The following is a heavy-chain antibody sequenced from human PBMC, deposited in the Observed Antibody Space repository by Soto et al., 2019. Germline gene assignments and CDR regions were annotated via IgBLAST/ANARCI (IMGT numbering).Heavy chain of an antibody. D-gene: IGHD3-16*02. CDR2: ISDSGDRT. Sequence: GGSLRLSCASSGFTLSMSAVNWVRQAPGKGLEWVSYISDSGDRTYYADSVKGRFTISRDRSKNTVSLQMDSLRAEDTAVYYCAKDRGIIVKAGDAFDVWGQGTKVTVSS. V-gene: IGHV3-23*01. CDR1: GFTLSMSA. CDR3: AKDRGIIVKAGDAFDV. J-gene: IGHJ3*01.